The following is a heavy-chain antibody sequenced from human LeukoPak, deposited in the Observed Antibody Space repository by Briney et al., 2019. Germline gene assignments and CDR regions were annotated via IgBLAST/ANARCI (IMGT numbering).Heavy chain of an antibody. CDR1: GYTFTSYG. J-gene: IGHJ3*02. CDR2: ISAYNGNT. V-gene: IGHV1-18*01. CDR3: ARDSADIVLMVYALSAFDI. Sequence: ASVKVSCKASGYTFTSYGISWVRQAPGQGLEWMGWISAYNGNTNYAQKLQGRVTMTTDTSTSTAYMELRSLRSDDTAVYYCARDSADIVLMVYALSAFDIWGQGTMVIVSS. D-gene: IGHD2-8*01.